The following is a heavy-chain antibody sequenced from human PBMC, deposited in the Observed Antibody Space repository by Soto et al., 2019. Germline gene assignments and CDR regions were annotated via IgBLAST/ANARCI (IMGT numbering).Heavy chain of an antibody. Sequence: SETLSLTCTVSGGSISSYYWSWIRQPPGKGLEWIGYIYYSGSTNYNPSLKSRVTISVDTSKNQFSLKLSSVTAADTAVYYCARQRPAFGVPTGYYYFDYWGQGTLVTVSS. V-gene: IGHV4-59*08. CDR2: IYYSGST. CDR1: GGSISSYY. J-gene: IGHJ4*02. D-gene: IGHD3-3*01. CDR3: ARQRPAFGVPTGYYYFDY.